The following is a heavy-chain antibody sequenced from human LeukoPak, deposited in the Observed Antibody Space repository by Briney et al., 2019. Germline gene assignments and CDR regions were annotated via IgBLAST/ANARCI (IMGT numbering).Heavy chain of an antibody. CDR2: INPNSGGT. Sequence: ASVKVSCKASGYTFTGYYMHWVQQAPGQGLEWMGRINPNSGGTNYAQKFQGRVTMTRDTSISTAYMELSRLRSDDTAVYYCAREGGVGPTAPPDYYSYQNDVWGRGTTVTVSS. CDR1: GYTFTGYY. J-gene: IGHJ6*03. D-gene: IGHD1-26*01. V-gene: IGHV1-2*06. CDR3: AREGGVGPTAPPDYYSYQNDV.